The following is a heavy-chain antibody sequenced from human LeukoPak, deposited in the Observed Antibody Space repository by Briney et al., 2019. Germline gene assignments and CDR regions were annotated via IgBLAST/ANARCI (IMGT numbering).Heavy chain of an antibody. Sequence: GGSLRLSCAASGFTFSSYWMSWVRQAPGKGLEWVSGISWNSGSIGYADSVKGRFTISRDNAKNSLYLQMNSLRAEDTALYYCAKDAIAAAGTQRIDYWGQGTLVTVSS. D-gene: IGHD6-13*01. V-gene: IGHV3-9*01. J-gene: IGHJ4*02. CDR2: ISWNSGSI. CDR1: GFTFSSYW. CDR3: AKDAIAAAGTQRIDY.